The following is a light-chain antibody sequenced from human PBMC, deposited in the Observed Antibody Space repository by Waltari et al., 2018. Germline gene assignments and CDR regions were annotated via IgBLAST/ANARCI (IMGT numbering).Light chain of an antibody. J-gene: IGKJ5*01. CDR1: QSVSSN. V-gene: IGKV3-15*01. CDR2: DAS. Sequence: EIVMTQSPATLSVSPGETATLSCSASQSVSSNVAWYQKKPGQAPRLLIYDASTRATSIPAKFRGSGSGTAFTLTISSLQSEDFAVYYCQQYNRWPPITFGHGTRLEIK. CDR3: QQYNRWPPIT.